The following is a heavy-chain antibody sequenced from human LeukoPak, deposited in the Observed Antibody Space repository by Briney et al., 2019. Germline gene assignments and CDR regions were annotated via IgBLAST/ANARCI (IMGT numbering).Heavy chain of an antibody. J-gene: IGHJ4*02. V-gene: IGHV4-59*12. Sequence: PSETLSLTCTVSGGSISSYYWSWIRQPPGKGLEWIGDIFYIGNTNYNPSLKSRVTISVDTSKNQFSLNLSSVTAADTAVYYCAREVVAATRGWFDYWGQGTLVTVSS. CDR1: GGSISSYY. CDR3: AREVVAATRGWFDY. CDR2: IFYIGNT. D-gene: IGHD2-15*01.